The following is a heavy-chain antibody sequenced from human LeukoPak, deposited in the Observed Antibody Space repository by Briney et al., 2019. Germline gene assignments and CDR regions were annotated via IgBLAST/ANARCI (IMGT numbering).Heavy chain of an antibody. V-gene: IGHV4-59*13. CDR3: ARELKTAVPFGY. CDR1: GGSLSTYY. CDR2: VFFSGGT. D-gene: IGHD3-3*01. J-gene: IGHJ4*02. Sequence: PSETLSLTCSVSGGSLSTYYWSWIRQPPGKGLEWIGYVFFSGGTKYNPSLKSRVTMSADTSTNQFSMHLTSVNAADTAVYFCARELKTAVPFGYCGQGKLVIASP.